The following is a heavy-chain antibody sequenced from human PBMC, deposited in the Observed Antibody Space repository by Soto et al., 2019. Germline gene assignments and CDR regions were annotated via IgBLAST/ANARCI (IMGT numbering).Heavy chain of an antibody. Sequence: EVQLLESGGGLVQPGGSLRLSCAASGFTFSSYAMSWVRQAPGKGLEWVSAISGSGGSTYYTDSVKGRFTISRDNSKNTLYLQMNSLRAEDTAVYYCAKTVLVLPEADYFDYWGQGTLVTVSS. CDR3: AKTVLVLPEADYFDY. V-gene: IGHV3-23*01. D-gene: IGHD6-6*01. CDR2: ISGSGGST. CDR1: GFTFSSYA. J-gene: IGHJ4*02.